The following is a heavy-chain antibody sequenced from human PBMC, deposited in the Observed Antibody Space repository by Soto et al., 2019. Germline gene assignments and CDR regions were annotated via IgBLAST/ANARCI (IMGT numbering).Heavy chain of an antibody. Sequence: EVQLVESGGDLVQPGGSLRLSCAASGFTVSSTYMTWVRQAPGKGLEWVSVIYSGGTTYYADSVKGRFTISRDNSKNTLYLQMNSLRAEAPAVYYCGRNYYTDYWGQGTLVTVSS. J-gene: IGHJ4*02. CDR2: IYSGGTT. CDR3: GRNYYTDY. CDR1: GFTVSSTY. V-gene: IGHV3-66*01.